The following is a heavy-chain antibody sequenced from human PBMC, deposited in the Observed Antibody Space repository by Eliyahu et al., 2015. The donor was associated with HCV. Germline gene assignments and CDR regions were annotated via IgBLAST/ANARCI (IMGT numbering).Heavy chain of an antibody. CDR2: IKQDGSEK. CDR1: GFTFSSXW. CDR3: ARGLYSNFYYYYYYGMDV. V-gene: IGHV3-7*01. J-gene: IGHJ6*02. Sequence: EVQLVESGGGLVQPGGSLRLSCAASGFTFSSXWXSWVRQAPGKGLEWVANIKQDGSEKYYVDSVKGRFTISRDNAKNSLYLQMNSLRAEDTAVYYCARGLYSNFYYYYYYGMDVWGQGTTVTVSS. D-gene: IGHD4-11*01.